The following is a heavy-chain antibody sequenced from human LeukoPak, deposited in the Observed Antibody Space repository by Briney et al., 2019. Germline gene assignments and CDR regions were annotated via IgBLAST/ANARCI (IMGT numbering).Heavy chain of an antibody. Sequence: SVKVSCKASGGTFSSYTISWVRQAPGQGLEWMGRIIPILGIANYAQKFQGRVTITADKSTSTAYMELSSLKSEDTAVYYCARGLDLRFLEWLVAFDIWGQGTMVTVSS. CDR1: GGTFSSYT. CDR3: ARGLDLRFLEWLVAFDI. J-gene: IGHJ3*02. CDR2: IIPILGIA. D-gene: IGHD3-3*01. V-gene: IGHV1-69*02.